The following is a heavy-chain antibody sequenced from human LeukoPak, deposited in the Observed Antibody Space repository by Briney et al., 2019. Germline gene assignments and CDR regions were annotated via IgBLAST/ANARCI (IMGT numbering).Heavy chain of an antibody. CDR3: ARASSGSFYYFDY. D-gene: IGHD3-22*01. CDR1: GGSISSNY. CDR2: ISNSGST. Sequence: SETLSLTCSVSGGSISSNYWSWIRQPPGKGLEWIGYISNSGSTNYNPSLKSRVTMSVDTAKNQFSLKLSSVTAADTAVYYCARASSGSFYYFDYWGQGTLVTVSS. V-gene: IGHV4-59*12. J-gene: IGHJ4*02.